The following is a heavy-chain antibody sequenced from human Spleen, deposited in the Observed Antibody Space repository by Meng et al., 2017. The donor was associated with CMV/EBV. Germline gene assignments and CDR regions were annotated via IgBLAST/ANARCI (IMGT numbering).Heavy chain of an antibody. V-gene: IGHV1-46*01. CDR2: INPSGGGT. J-gene: IGHJ4*02. D-gene: IGHD1-14*01. CDR3: ARSRITGEGYFDY. Sequence: ASVKVSCKTSGYTFTTYGIRWVRQAPGQGLERMAIINPSGGGTNYAQKFQGRVTMTRDTSTSTVYMELSSLRAEDTAVYYCARSRITGEGYFDYWGQGTLVTVSS. CDR1: GYTFTTYG.